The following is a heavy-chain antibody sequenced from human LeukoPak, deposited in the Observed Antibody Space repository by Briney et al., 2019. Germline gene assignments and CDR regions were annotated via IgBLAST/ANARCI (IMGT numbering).Heavy chain of an antibody. CDR3: AKDRRDGYTADAFDI. Sequence: GGSLRLSCAASGFSFSSYAMSWVRQAPGKGLEWVSAISGSGGSTFYADSVKGRFTISRDNSMNTLYLQMNSLRAEDTAVYYCAKDRRDGYTADAFDIWGQGTMVTVSS. V-gene: IGHV3-23*01. CDR2: ISGSGGST. D-gene: IGHD5-24*01. CDR1: GFSFSSYA. J-gene: IGHJ3*02.